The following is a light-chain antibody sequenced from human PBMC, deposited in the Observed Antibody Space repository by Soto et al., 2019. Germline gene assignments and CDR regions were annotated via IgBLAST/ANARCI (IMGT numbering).Light chain of an antibody. CDR3: QQYGRAPIT. CDR2: GAS. J-gene: IGKJ5*01. Sequence: EIVLTQSPGTLSLSPGERATVSCRSCQNVSNSLLAWYQQKLGQSPRLLIYGASTRATGIPDRFIGSGSGTDFTLTISRLEPEDFAVYVCQQYGRAPITFGQGTRLEIK. CDR1: QNVSNSL. V-gene: IGKV3-20*01.